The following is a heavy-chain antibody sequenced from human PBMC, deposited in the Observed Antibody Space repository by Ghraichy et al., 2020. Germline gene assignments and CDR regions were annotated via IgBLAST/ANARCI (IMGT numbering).Heavy chain of an antibody. CDR3: AKERDTSGYYSFRGDYYGMDV. D-gene: IGHD3-22*01. J-gene: IGHJ6*02. CDR1: GFTFSRYG. CDR2: TSYDASNK. V-gene: IGHV3-30*18. Sequence: SLNISCAASGFTFSRYGMHWVRQAPGKGLEWVAVTSYDASNKFYGGSVQGRFTISRDNSKNTLYLQMNYLRPEDTAVYYCAKERDTSGYYSFRGDYYGMDVWGQGTTVTVSS.